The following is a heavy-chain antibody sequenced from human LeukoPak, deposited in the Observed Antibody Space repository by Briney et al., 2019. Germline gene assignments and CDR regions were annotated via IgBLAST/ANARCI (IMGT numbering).Heavy chain of an antibody. V-gene: IGHV1-18*01. CDR2: ISAYNGNP. CDR3: ARVYYYYYYMDV. J-gene: IGHJ6*03. Sequence: GASVKVSCKTSGYSFTNYGISWVRQAPGQGLEWMGWISAYNGNPIYAQKLQGRVTVSTDTSTSTVYMELRSLRSDDTAVYYCARVYYYYYYMDVWGKGTTVTVSS. CDR1: GYSFTNYG.